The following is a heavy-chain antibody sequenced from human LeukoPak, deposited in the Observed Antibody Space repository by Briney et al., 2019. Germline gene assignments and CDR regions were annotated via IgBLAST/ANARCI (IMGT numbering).Heavy chain of an antibody. V-gene: IGHV4-61*01. CDR1: GASVSSGSYY. CDR2: IYYSGST. J-gene: IGHJ4*02. CDR3: AKDLAGYFDY. Sequence: SETLSLTCTVSGASVSSGSYYWSWIRQPPGKGLEWIGYIYYSGSTNYNPSLKSRVTISVDTSKNQFSLKLSSVTAEDTAVYYCAKDLAGYFDYWGQGTLVTVSS. D-gene: IGHD6-25*01.